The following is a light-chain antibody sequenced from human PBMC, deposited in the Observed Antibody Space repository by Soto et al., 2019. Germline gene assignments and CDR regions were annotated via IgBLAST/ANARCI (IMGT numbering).Light chain of an antibody. CDR1: SSDVGAYNY. Sequence: QSALTQPPSASGSPGQSVTISCTGTSSDVGAYNYVSWYQQHPGKAPKLMIYAVNKRPSGVPDRFSGSKSGNTASLTVSGLQAEDEADYSCCSYVGSNNLVFGGGTKVTVL. CDR2: AVN. V-gene: IGLV2-8*01. CDR3: CSYVGSNNLV. J-gene: IGLJ2*01.